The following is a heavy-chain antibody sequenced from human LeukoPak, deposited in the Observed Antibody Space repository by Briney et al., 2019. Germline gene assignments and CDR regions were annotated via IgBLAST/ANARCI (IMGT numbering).Heavy chain of an antibody. Sequence: ASVKVSCKASGDTFSSYAISWVRQAPGQGLEWMGGIIPIFGTANYAQKFQGRVTITADESTSTAYMDLSSLRPEDTAVYYCARGRMAGTYVFDYWGQGTLVTVSS. V-gene: IGHV1-69*13. CDR2: IIPIFGTA. D-gene: IGHD6-19*01. CDR1: GDTFSSYA. CDR3: ARGRMAGTYVFDY. J-gene: IGHJ4*02.